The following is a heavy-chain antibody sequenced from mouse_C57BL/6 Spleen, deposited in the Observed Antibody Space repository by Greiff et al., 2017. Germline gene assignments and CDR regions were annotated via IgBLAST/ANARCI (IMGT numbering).Heavy chain of an antibody. D-gene: IGHD1-1*01. J-gene: IGHJ2*01. Sequence: QVQLQQPGAELVMPGASVKLSCKASGYTFTSYWMHWVKQRPGQGLEWIGEIDPSDSYPNYNQKFKGKSTLTVDNSSSTAYMQHSSLTDEDSAVYYCARRIYYCECFDYWGQGTTLTVSS. V-gene: IGHV1-69*01. CDR1: GYTFTSYW. CDR2: IDPSDSYP. CDR3: ARRIYYCECFDY.